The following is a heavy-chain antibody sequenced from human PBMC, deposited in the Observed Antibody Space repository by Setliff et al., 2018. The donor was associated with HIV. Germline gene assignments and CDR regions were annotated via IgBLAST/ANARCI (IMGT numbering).Heavy chain of an antibody. J-gene: IGHJ5*02. CDR3: ARRPYYDVRIDP. CDR1: EYRFTNYW. Sequence: GESLKISCKGSEYRFTNYWTGWVRQMPGKGLEWLGNIYPGGSETVYSPSFQGHITISVDISISTVYLQWTSLQASDSAMYYCARRPYYDVRIDPWGQGTLVTVSS. CDR2: IYPGGSET. V-gene: IGHV5-51*01. D-gene: IGHD1-26*01.